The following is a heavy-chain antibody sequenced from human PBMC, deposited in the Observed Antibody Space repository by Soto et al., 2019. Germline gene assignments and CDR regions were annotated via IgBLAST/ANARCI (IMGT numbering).Heavy chain of an antibody. D-gene: IGHD6-25*01. V-gene: IGHV4-39*01. CDR2: IYYSGST. Sequence: PSETLSLTCTVSGGSISSSSYYWGWIRQPPGKGLEWIGSIYYSGSTYYNPSLKSRVTISVDTSKNQFSLELSSVTAADTAVYYCARARYSSGWVRGIYYYGMDVWGQGTTVTVSS. CDR1: GGSISSSSYY. CDR3: ARARYSSGWVRGIYYYGMDV. J-gene: IGHJ6*02.